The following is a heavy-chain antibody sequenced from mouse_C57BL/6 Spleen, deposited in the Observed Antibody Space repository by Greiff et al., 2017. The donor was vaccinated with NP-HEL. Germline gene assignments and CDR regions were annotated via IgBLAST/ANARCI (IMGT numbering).Heavy chain of an antibody. J-gene: IGHJ2*01. D-gene: IGHD4-1*01. CDR1: GYAFSSSW. CDR3: AKLGLGYFDY. V-gene: IGHV1-82*01. CDR2: IYPGDGDT. Sequence: QVQLQQSGPELVKPGASVKISCKASGYAFSSSWMNWVKQRPGKGLEWIGRIYPGDGDTNYNGKFKGKATLTADKSSSTAYMQLSSLTSEDSAVYFCAKLGLGYFDYGGQGTTLTVSS.